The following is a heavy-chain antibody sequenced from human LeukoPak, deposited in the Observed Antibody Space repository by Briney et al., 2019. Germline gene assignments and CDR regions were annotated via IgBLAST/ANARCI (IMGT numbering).Heavy chain of an antibody. CDR2: ISGSGGST. CDR3: AKGPLIEVAGTTWDF. CDR1: GFIFSTHA. Sequence: GGSLRLSCAAPGFIFSTHATSWVRQAPGKELEWVSAISGSGGSTYYADSVKGRFTISRDNSKNTLYLQMNSLRAADTAVYYCAKGPLIEVAGTTWDFWGQGTLVTVSS. J-gene: IGHJ4*02. D-gene: IGHD6-19*01. V-gene: IGHV3-23*01.